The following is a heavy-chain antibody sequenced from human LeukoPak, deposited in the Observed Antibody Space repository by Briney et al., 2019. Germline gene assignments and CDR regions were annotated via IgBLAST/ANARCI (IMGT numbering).Heavy chain of an antibody. V-gene: IGHV3-30*02. J-gene: IGHJ4*02. CDR1: GFTFSSYG. D-gene: IGHD6-13*01. CDR3: ARGSSSWPSALDY. Sequence: GGSLRLSCAASGFTFSSYGMHWVRQAPGKGLEWVAFIRYDGSNKYYADSVKGRFTISRDNSKSTLYLQMNSLRAEDTAVYYCARGSSSWPSALDYWGQGTLVTVSS. CDR2: IRYDGSNK.